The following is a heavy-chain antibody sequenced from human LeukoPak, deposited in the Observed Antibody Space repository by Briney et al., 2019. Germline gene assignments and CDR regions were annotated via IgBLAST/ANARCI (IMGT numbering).Heavy chain of an antibody. CDR1: GFTFSSYE. CDR2: ISSSGSTI. V-gene: IGHV3-48*03. D-gene: IGHD4-23*01. Sequence: PGGSLRLSCAASGFTFSSYEMNWVRQAPGKGREGVPYISSSGSTIYYTDSVKGRFTISRDSAKNSLYLQMNSVRAEDTAVYYCARDHFDGGMFDYWGQGTLVTVSS. CDR3: ARDHFDGGMFDY. J-gene: IGHJ4*02.